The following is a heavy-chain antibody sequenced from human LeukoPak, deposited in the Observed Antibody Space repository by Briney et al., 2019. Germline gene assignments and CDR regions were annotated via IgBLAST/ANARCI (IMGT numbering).Heavy chain of an antibody. CDR1: GFSFSSYG. J-gene: IGHJ4*02. CDR3: ARGTFVRGANPWYFDQ. D-gene: IGHD3-10*01. Sequence: QPGRSLRLSCAASGFSFSSYGIHWVRQAPGKGLQWVAVIWYDGTNEYYADSVKGRLTISRDNSKNTVHLQMNSLRADDTAVYYCARGTFVRGANPWYFDQWGQGTLVTVSS. V-gene: IGHV3-33*08. CDR2: IWYDGTNE.